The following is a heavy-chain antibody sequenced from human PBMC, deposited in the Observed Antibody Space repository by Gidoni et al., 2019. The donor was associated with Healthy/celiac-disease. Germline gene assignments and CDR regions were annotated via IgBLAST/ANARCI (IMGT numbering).Heavy chain of an antibody. CDR3: ARGRYSGGYYYDY. Sequence: QVQLQQCCAGLLKPSETLSLTCAVYGGSFSGYYWSWIRQPPGPGLEWIGEINHSGSTNYNPSLKRRVNISVDTSKNQFSLKLSSVTAADTAVYYCARGRYSGGYYYDYWGQGTLVTVSS. CDR1: GGSFSGYY. CDR2: INHSGST. J-gene: IGHJ4*02. D-gene: IGHD1-26*01. V-gene: IGHV4-34*01.